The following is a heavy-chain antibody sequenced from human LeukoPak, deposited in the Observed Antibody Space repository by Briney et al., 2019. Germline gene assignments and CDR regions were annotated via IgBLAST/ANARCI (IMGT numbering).Heavy chain of an antibody. D-gene: IGHD2-15*01. CDR1: GGSISSSSYY. J-gene: IGHJ3*02. CDR2: IYYSGST. V-gene: IGHV4-39*01. Sequence: SETLSLTCTVSGGSISSSSYYWGWIRQPPGKGLEWIGSIYYSGSTYYNPSLKSRVTISVDTSKNQFSLKLSSVAAADTAVYYCARLGKDIVVVVAATRAFDIWGQGMMVTVSS. CDR3: ARLGKDIVVVVAATRAFDI.